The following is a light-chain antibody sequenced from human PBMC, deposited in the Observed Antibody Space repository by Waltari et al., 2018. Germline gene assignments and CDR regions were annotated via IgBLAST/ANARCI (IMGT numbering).Light chain of an antibody. CDR2: DAA. CDR1: QSVSNY. Sequence: IVSTQSPANLYLSPGERATLPCRSSQSVSNYLGWYQQKPGQGPRLLIYDAANRATGIPARFSGSGSGTDFTLTINSREPEDFAVYYCQQRSNWPLTFGGGTKVEIK. V-gene: IGKV3-11*01. CDR3: QQRSNWPLT. J-gene: IGKJ4*01.